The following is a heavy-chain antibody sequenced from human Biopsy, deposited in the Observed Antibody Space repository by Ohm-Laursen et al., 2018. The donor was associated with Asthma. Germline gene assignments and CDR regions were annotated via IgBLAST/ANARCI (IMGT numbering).Heavy chain of an antibody. J-gene: IGHJ6*02. CDR1: GGSVSTGSYY. D-gene: IGHD3-10*01. CDR3: ARGPNYHGSGRAPIGMDV. V-gene: IGHV4-61*01. Sequence: SQTLSLTCPVSGGSVSTGSYYWSWIRQPPGKGLEWLGYIYYTGSDNYNPSLKSRVTISVDPSKNQFSLRLNSVTAADTAVYYCARGPNYHGSGRAPIGMDVWGQGTTVTVSS. CDR2: IYYTGSD.